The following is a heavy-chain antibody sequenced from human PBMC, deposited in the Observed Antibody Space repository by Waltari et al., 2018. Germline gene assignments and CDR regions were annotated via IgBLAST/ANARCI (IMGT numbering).Heavy chain of an antibody. CDR3: AKGKAGYYDSSGTYYYYYGMDV. J-gene: IGHJ6*02. CDR2: ISWDGGST. CDR1: GFTFDDYA. V-gene: IGHV3-43D*04. D-gene: IGHD3-22*01. Sequence: EVQLVESGGVVVEPGGSLGLSCAASGFTFDDYAIHWVRQAPGKGLEWVSLISWDGGSTYYADSVKGRFTISRDNSKNSLYLQMNSLRAEDTALYYCAKGKAGYYDSSGTYYYYYGMDVWGQGTTVTVSS.